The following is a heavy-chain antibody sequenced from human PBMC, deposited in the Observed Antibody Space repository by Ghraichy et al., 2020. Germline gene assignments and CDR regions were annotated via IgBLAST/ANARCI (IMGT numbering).Heavy chain of an antibody. D-gene: IGHD3-16*01. Sequence: GESLNISCVVSGFSFRNYWMTWVRQAPGKGLEWVASIKQDGSDKRYVDSVKGRFTISRDNVNNSLYLEMSSLRAEDTAVYYCARHGGSLDYWGQGTLVYVSS. CDR3: ARHGGSLDY. CDR2: IKQDGSDK. J-gene: IGHJ4*02. V-gene: IGHV3-7*01. CDR1: GFSFRNYW.